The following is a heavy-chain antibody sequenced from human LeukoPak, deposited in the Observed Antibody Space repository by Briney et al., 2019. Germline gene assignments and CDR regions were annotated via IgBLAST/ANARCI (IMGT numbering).Heavy chain of an antibody. V-gene: IGHV3-23*01. CDR2: INSGGDDT. CDR3: VKPPRLSIIRGEGMDV. CDR1: GFTFGTYA. J-gene: IGHJ6*02. D-gene: IGHD3-10*01. Sequence: GGSLRLSCAGSGFTFGTYAMGWVRQAPGKGLEWVSSINSGGDDTYYADSVKGRFTISRDNFKNTLYLQMNSLRAEDTAVYYCVKPPRLSIIRGEGMDVWGQGTTVTVSS.